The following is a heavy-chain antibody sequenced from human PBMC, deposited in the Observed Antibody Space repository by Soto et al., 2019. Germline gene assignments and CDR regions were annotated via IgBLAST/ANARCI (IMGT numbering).Heavy chain of an antibody. CDR3: VKVKSIAVGGRLGDFGY. D-gene: IGHD6-19*01. CDR1: GDSVFSNSAA. V-gene: IGHV6-1*01. J-gene: IGHJ4*02. Sequence: QVQLQQSGPGLVKPSQTLSLTCAISGDSVFSNSAAWNWIRQSPSRGLEWLGRTYYRSKWYNDYXXXVKSRITISPXXTXDXXPLQLNSVNDEDTAVYYCVKVKSIAVGGRLGDFGYWGQGTLVTVAS. CDR2: TYYRSKWYN.